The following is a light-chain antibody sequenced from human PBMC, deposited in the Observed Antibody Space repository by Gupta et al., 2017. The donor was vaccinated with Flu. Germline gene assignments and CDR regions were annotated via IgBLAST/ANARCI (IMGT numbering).Light chain of an antibody. Sequence: EIVLTQPPATLSLSPGERATLSCRASRSVSSYLAWYQQKPGQAPRLLIYDASNRATGIPARFSGSGSGTDFTLTISSLEPEDFAVYYCQQRSNWPGFTFGPGTKVDIK. J-gene: IGKJ3*01. V-gene: IGKV3-11*01. CDR1: RSVSSY. CDR2: DAS. CDR3: QQRSNWPGFT.